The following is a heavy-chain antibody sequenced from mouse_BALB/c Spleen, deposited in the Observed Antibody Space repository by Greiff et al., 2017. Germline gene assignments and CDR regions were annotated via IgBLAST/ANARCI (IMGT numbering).Heavy chain of an antibody. CDR3: ARDWGLRQFAY. D-gene: IGHD2-4*01. CDR1: GFTFSDYY. V-gene: IGHV5-4*02. J-gene: IGHJ3*01. Sequence: EVKLVESGGGLVKPGGSLKLSCAASGFTFSDYYMYWVRQTPEKRLEWVATISDGGSYTYYPDSVKGRFTISRDNAKNNLYLQMSSLKSEDTAMYYCARDWGLRQFAYWGQGTLVTVSA. CDR2: ISDGGSYT.